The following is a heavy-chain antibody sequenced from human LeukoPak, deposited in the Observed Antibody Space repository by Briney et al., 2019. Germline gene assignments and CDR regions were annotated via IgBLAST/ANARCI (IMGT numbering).Heavy chain of an antibody. CDR1: GFTFSSYG. Sequence: GGSLRLSCAASGFTFSSYGMHWVRQAPGKVLEWVAFIRYDGSAKYYADSVKGRFTISRDKSKNTVYMEMNSLRAADTAVYYCAKVDFDYWGQGTLVTVSS. CDR3: AKVDFDY. CDR2: IRYDGSAK. V-gene: IGHV3-30*02. J-gene: IGHJ4*02.